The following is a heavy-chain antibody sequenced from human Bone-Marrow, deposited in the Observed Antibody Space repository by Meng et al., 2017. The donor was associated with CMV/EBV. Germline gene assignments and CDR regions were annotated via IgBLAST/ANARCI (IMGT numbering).Heavy chain of an antibody. Sequence: ASVKVSCKVSGYTLTELSMHWVRQAPGKGLEWMGGFDPEDGETIYAQKFQGRVTMTEDTSTDTAYMELSSLRSEDTAVYYCATFPLVVAAHHSLYYWGQGTLVTVPS. CDR1: GYTLTELS. D-gene: IGHD6-6*01. CDR3: ATFPLVVAAHHSLYY. J-gene: IGHJ4*02. CDR2: FDPEDGET. V-gene: IGHV1-24*01.